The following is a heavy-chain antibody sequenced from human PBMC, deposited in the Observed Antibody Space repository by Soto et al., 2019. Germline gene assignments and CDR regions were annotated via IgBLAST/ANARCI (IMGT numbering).Heavy chain of an antibody. CDR2: IIPIFGTA. CDR1: GGTFSSYA. D-gene: IGHD3-10*01. Sequence: SVKVSCKASGGTFSSYAISWVRQAPGQGLEWMGGIIPIFGTANYAQKFQGRVTITADESTSTAYMELSSLRSEDTAVYYCARDFGDGSGSYSLEYGMDVWGQGTTVTVSS. CDR3: ARDFGDGSGSYSLEYGMDV. V-gene: IGHV1-69*13. J-gene: IGHJ6*02.